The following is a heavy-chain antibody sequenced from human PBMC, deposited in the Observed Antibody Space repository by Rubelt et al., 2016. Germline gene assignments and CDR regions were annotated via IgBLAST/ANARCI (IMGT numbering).Heavy chain of an antibody. Sequence: QVQLVQSGPEVRKPGASVKVSCKASGYTFSNYGFTWVRQAHGQGLQWMGRISAYTANTKYAEKFHGSLTLTPDTTTSTVYMELGRLTSDDTVCYYCARLAAASATGNFDYWGQGTLVTVSS. D-gene: IGHD6-13*01. CDR1: GYTFSNYG. CDR3: ARLAAASATGNFDY. J-gene: IGHJ4*02. V-gene: IGHV1-18*01. CDR2: ISAYTANT.